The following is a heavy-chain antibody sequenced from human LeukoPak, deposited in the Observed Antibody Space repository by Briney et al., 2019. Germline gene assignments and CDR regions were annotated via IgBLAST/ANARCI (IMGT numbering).Heavy chain of an antibody. Sequence: PSETLSLTCTVSGGSISRDYRSWIRQPPGKGLEWIGYISYSGSTNYNPSLKSRVTISLDTSKNQFSLKLTSVTAADTAVYYCARGSIAAPNYWGQGTLVTVSS. CDR1: GGSISRDY. CDR3: ARGSIAAPNY. J-gene: IGHJ4*02. V-gene: IGHV4-59*01. D-gene: IGHD6-13*01. CDR2: ISYSGST.